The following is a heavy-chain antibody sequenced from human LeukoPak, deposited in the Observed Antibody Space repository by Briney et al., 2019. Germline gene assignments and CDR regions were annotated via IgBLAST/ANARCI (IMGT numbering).Heavy chain of an antibody. D-gene: IGHD6-19*01. V-gene: IGHV3-23*01. CDR2: ISGSGGST. Sequence: GGSLRLSCAASGFTFSSYAMSWVRQAPGKGLEWVSAISGSGGSTYYADSVKGRFTISRDNSKNTLYLQMNSLRAEDTAVYYCAKDSEVADRNYYYYGMDVWGQGTTVTVSS. J-gene: IGHJ6*02. CDR1: GFTFSSYA. CDR3: AKDSEVADRNYYYYGMDV.